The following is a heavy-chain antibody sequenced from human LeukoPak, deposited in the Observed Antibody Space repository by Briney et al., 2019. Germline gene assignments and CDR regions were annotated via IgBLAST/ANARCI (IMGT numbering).Heavy chain of an antibody. V-gene: IGHV3-48*04. D-gene: IGHD3-22*01. CDR1: GFTFNSYS. J-gene: IGHJ4*02. CDR2: SSSSK. Sequence: GGSLRLSCTASGFTFNSYSMNWVRQAPGKGLEWISSSSSKYYADSVEGRFTISRDNAKNSLYLQMNSLRAEDTAVYYCVRDRGPYYFDGSGSYYFDLWGQGTLVTVSS. CDR3: VRDRGPYYFDGSGSYYFDL.